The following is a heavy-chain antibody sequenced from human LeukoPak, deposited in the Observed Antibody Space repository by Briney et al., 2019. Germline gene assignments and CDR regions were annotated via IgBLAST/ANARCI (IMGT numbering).Heavy chain of an antibody. Sequence: ASVKVSCKASGYTFTSYSMNWVRQAPGQGLEYMGWINTNTGNPTYAQGFTGRFVFSLDTSVSTAYLQISSLKAEDTAVYYCARDFPARDWFFDLWGRGTLVTVSS. CDR2: INTNTGNP. CDR3: ARDFPARDWFFDL. J-gene: IGHJ2*01. CDR1: GYTFTSYS. V-gene: IGHV7-4-1*02.